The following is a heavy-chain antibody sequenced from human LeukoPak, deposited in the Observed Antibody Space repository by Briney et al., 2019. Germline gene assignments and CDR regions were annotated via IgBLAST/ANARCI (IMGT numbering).Heavy chain of an antibody. CDR3: ARWGFGYCGGDCYSEYYYFDY. CDR2: INPNSGGT. Sequence: ASVKVSCNASGGTFRYYAISWVRQAPGQGLEWMGWINPNSGGTNSAQKFQGWVPMTRDTSISTAYMELSRLRTDDTAVYYCARWGFGYCGGDCYSEYYYFDYWGQGTLVTVSS. CDR1: GGTFRYYA. D-gene: IGHD2-21*02. J-gene: IGHJ4*02. V-gene: IGHV1-2*04.